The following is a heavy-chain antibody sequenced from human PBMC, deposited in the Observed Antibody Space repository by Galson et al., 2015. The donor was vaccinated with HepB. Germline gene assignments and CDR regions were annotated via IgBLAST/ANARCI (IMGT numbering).Heavy chain of an antibody. Sequence: SLRLSCAASGFTFSSYWMHWVRQVPGKGLVWVPRINSDGSYITYADSVKGRFTISRDNAKNTLYLQMNSPRAEDTALYYCARTRGAAAGSFYTWGQG. CDR2: INSDGSYI. CDR3: ARTRGAAAGSFYT. D-gene: IGHD6-13*01. CDR1: GFTFSSYW. J-gene: IGHJ5*02. V-gene: IGHV3-74*01.